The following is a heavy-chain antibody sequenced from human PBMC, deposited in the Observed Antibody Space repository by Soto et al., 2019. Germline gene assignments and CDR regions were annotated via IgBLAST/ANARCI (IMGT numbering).Heavy chain of an antibody. CDR2: ISSSGSTI. V-gene: IGHV3-11*01. Sequence: PGGSLRLSCAASGFTFSDYYMSWIRQAPGKGLEWVSYISSSGSTIYYADSVKGRFTISRDNAKNSLYLQMNSLRAEDTAVYYFARDPKVEYYFDYWGQGTLVTVSS. J-gene: IGHJ4*02. CDR1: GFTFSDYY. CDR3: ARDPKVEYYFDY.